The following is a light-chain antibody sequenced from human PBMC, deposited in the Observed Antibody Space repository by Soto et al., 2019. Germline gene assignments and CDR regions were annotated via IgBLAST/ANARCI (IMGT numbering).Light chain of an antibody. Sequence: EIVMTQSPATLSVSAGDRATLTSWASQSVSSNLAWYQKIPGKAPRLLVWRASIRATDMAARFSGSGSGTEFTITIRSLQPDDFATYYCQQYNSPITFGQGTRLEIK. CDR1: QSVSSN. CDR2: RAS. V-gene: IGKV3-15*01. CDR3: QQYNSPIT. J-gene: IGKJ5*01.